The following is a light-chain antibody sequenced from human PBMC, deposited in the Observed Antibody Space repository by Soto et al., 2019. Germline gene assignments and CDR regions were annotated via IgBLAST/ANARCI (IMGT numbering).Light chain of an antibody. CDR1: QSISSY. Sequence: DIQMTQSPSSLSAFVGDRVTITCRASQSISSYLNWYQQKPGKAPKLLIYAASSLQSGGPSRFSGSGSGTDVTLTIRSLQSEDFATYYCQQSYGTQYTFGQGTKLEIK. CDR2: AAS. CDR3: QQSYGTQYT. J-gene: IGKJ2*01. V-gene: IGKV1-39*01.